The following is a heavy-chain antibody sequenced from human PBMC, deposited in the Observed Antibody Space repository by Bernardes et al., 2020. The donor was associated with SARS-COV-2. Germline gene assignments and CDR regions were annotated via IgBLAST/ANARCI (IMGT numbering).Heavy chain of an antibody. V-gene: IGHV4-39*01. CDR2: IYYVVST. J-gene: IGHJ6*02. D-gene: IGHD6-13*01. Sequence: SETLSLTCIVSGGSIGSDGYYWGWIRQPPGKGLEWIGSIYYVVSTNYNPSLKSRVPISVDTSKNQFSLKVSSVTAADTAVYYCARHTTPTRYTSGWYDVGYYGMDVWGQGTTVTVSS. CDR1: GGSIGSDGYY. CDR3: ARHTTPTRYTSGWYDVGYYGMDV.